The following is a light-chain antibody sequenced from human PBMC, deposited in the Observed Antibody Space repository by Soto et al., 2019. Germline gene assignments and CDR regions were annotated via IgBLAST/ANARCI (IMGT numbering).Light chain of an antibody. J-gene: IGKJ1*01. V-gene: IGKV3-15*01. CDR3: HQHGGSPET. Sequence: EIVMTQSPATLSVSPGERATLSCRASQSVSSNLAWYQQKPGQAPRLLIYGASTRATGIPARFIGSGSGTEFILTISRLEPDDFAIYHCHQHGGSPETFGQGTKVDIK. CDR1: QSVSSN. CDR2: GAS.